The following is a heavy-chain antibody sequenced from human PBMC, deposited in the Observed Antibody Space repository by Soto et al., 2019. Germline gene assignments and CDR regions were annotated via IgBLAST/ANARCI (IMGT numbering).Heavy chain of an antibody. V-gene: IGHV1-46*01. CDR2: IDPTHGST. Sequence: ASVKVSCKAAGYTFTTYYMHWVRQAPGQGLEWMGVIDPTHGSTTYAQKFQGRVTMTSDTSTNTVYMELSSLKSEDTAVYYCARVPYDTTGYYAFWGQGTLVTVSS. CDR1: GYTFTTYY. J-gene: IGHJ4*02. CDR3: ARVPYDTTGYYAF. D-gene: IGHD3-22*01.